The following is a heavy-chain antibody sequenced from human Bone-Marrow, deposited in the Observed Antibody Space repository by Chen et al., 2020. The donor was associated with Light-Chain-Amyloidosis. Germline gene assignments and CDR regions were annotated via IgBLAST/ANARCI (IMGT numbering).Heavy chain of an antibody. CDR3: AREGVLRSPWCFDL. D-gene: IGHD3-16*01. CDR2: IYSCGST. V-gene: IGHV3-53*02. J-gene: IGHJ2*01. CDR1: GFTVSSNY. Sequence: EVQLVETGGGLIQPGGSLRLSCAASGFTVSSNYMSWVRRAPGKGLEWVSVIYSCGSTYYADSVKGRFTISRDNSKNTLYLQMNSLRAEDTAVYYCAREGVLRSPWCFDLWGRGTLVTVSS.